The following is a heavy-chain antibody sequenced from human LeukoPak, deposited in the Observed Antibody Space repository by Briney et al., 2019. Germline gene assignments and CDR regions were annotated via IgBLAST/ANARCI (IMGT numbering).Heavy chain of an antibody. Sequence: GTSVTVSCKTSGFTFSSSAIQWVRQARGEGLEWVGWIGVGNGNTNYPHRLQERVTITRDMSTSPAYMERSSLRSEDTAVYYCAAELYRGGDCCHFDYWGQGTLVTVSS. D-gene: IGHD2-21*02. CDR2: IGVGNGNT. V-gene: IGHV1-58*02. CDR1: GFTFSSSA. J-gene: IGHJ4*02. CDR3: AAELYRGGDCCHFDY.